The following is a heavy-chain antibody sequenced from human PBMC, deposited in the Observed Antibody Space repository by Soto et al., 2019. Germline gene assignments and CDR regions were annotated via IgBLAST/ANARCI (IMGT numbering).Heavy chain of an antibody. Sequence: EVQLVESGGGLVQPGGSLRLSCAASGFTFSNYWMSWVRQAPGKGLEWVANIKQDGSERNYVDSVKGRFTISRDNAKNSLYLQLNSLRAEDTAVYYCARAGSENDYWGQGTLGTVSS. J-gene: IGHJ4*02. CDR1: GFTFSNYW. CDR2: IKQDGSER. D-gene: IGHD3-10*01. V-gene: IGHV3-7*05. CDR3: ARAGSENDY.